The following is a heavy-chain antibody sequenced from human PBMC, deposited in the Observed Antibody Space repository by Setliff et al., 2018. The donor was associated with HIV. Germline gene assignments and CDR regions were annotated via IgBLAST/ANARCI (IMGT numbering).Heavy chain of an antibody. V-gene: IGHV4-30-4*01. CDR2: IYSSGSP. D-gene: IGHD3-10*01. CDR1: GGSISSRDSS. J-gene: IGHJ4*02. CDR3: ARVPFGSGSYYFDF. Sequence: SETLSLTCYVSGGSISSRDSSWTWIRQPPGKGLEWIAHIYSSGSPYYNPSLKSRLVISVDTSQNQFSLKLSSVTAADTAVYYCARVPFGSGSYYFDFWGQGTLVTVSS.